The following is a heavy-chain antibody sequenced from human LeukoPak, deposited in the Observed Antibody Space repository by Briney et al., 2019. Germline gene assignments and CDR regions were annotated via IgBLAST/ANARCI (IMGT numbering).Heavy chain of an antibody. CDR1: GGTFRNYA. D-gene: IGHD3-10*01. CDR2: ITPIYETT. J-gene: IGHJ4*02. V-gene: IGHV1-69*06. CDR3: ARDTYYGSGKYDY. Sequence: GASVKVSCKASGGTFRNYAISWVRQAPGQGLEFMGGITPIYETTNYAQKLQGRVTITADKSTSTAYMELSSLTSEDTAVYFCARDTYYGSGKYDYWGQGTLVTVSS.